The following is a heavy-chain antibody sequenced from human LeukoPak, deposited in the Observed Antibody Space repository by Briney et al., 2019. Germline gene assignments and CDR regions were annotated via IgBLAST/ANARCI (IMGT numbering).Heavy chain of an antibody. CDR1: GFTFSSYA. J-gene: IGHJ4*02. CDR2: ISGSGGTT. D-gene: IGHD3-22*01. CDR3: AKDLGWSYDSSGYQDY. V-gene: IGHV3-23*01. Sequence: GGSLRLSCAASGFTFSSYAMSWVRQAPGKGLEWVSAISGSGGTTYYADSVKGRLSIYRDNFKNTLYLQMNSLRVEDTAVYYCAKDLGWSYDSSGYQDYWGQGTLVTVSS.